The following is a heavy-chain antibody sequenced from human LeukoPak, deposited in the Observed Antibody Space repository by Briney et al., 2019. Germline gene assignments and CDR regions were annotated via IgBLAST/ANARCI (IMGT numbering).Heavy chain of an antibody. Sequence: PGRSLRLSCAASGFTFSSYGMHWVRQAPGKGLEWVAVISYDGSNKYYADSVKGRFTISRDNSKNTLYLQMNSLRAEDTAVYYCAKGTKIVVVTAIHYWGQGTLVTVSS. V-gene: IGHV3-30*18. CDR2: ISYDGSNK. CDR1: GFTFSSYG. J-gene: IGHJ4*02. D-gene: IGHD2-21*02. CDR3: AKGTKIVVVTAIHY.